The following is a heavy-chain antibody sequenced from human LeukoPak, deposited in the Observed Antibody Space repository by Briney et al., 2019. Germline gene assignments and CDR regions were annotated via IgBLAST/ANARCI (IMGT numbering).Heavy chain of an antibody. CDR2: ISYDGSNK. CDR1: GFTFSSYA. D-gene: IGHD2-2*01. Sequence: PGGSLRLSCAASGFTFSSYAMHWVRQAPGKGLEWVAVISYDGSNKYYADSVKGRITISRDNSKNTLYLQMNSLRAEDTAVYYCARGYCSSTSCYRRGNWFDPWGQGTLVTVSS. CDR3: ARGYCSSTSCYRRGNWFDP. J-gene: IGHJ5*02. V-gene: IGHV3-30*04.